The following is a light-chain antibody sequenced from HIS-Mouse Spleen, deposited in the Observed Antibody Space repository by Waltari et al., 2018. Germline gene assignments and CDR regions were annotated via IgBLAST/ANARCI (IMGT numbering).Light chain of an antibody. J-gene: IGLJ2*01. CDR2: DVS. V-gene: IGLV2-14*03. CDR1: SSDVGCYHY. CDR3: SSYTSSSTLV. Sequence: QSALTQPASVSGSPGQSITIPCPGTSSDVGCYHYFPWYQQHPGKAPKLMIYDVSNRPSGFSNRFSGSKSGNTASLTISGLQAEDEADYYCSSYTSSSTLVFGGGTKLTVL.